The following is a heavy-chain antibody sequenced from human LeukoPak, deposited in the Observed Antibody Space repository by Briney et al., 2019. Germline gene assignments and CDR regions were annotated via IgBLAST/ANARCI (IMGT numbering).Heavy chain of an antibody. CDR3: ARALGRGEYYFDY. J-gene: IGHJ4*02. CDR2: ISSSSSTI. CDR1: GFTFSSYS. Sequence: GGSLRLSCAASGFTFSSYSMNWVRQAPGKGLEWVSYISSSSSTIYYADSVKGRFTISRDNAKNSLYLQMNSLRAEDTAVYYCARALGRGEYYFDYWGQGTLVTVSS. V-gene: IGHV3-48*01. D-gene: IGHD4-17*01.